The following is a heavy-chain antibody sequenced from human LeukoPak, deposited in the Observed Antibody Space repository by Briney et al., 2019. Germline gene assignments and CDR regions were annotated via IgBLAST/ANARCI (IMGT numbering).Heavy chain of an antibody. D-gene: IGHD6-19*01. Sequence: GASVKVSCKASGYTFTDYYMHWVRQAPGQGLEWMGWINPNSGGTNYAQKFQGWVTMTRDTSISTAYMELSRLRSDDTAVYYCARDRGPDSSGWFTAEYYFDYWGQGTLVTVSS. CDR2: INPNSGGT. CDR1: GYTFTDYY. CDR3: ARDRGPDSSGWFTAEYYFDY. V-gene: IGHV1-2*04. J-gene: IGHJ4*02.